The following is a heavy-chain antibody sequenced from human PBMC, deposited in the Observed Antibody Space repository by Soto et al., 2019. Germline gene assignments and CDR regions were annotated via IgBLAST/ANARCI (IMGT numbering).Heavy chain of an antibody. Sequence: GGSLRLSCAASGFTFSSYGMHWVRQAPGKGLEWVAVIWYDGSNKYYADSVKGRFTISRDNSKNTLYLQMNSLRAEDTAVYYCARASVGGVGALDYWGQGTLVTVSS. J-gene: IGHJ4*02. V-gene: IGHV3-33*01. CDR3: ARASVGGVGALDY. CDR1: GFTFSSYG. CDR2: IWYDGSNK. D-gene: IGHD1-26*01.